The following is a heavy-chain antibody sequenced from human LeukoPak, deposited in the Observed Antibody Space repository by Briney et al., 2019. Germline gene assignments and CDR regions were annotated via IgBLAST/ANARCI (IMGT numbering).Heavy chain of an antibody. CDR3: ARAEEHYYDSSGYSVADY. D-gene: IGHD3-22*01. CDR1: GYTFTSYG. Sequence: GASVKVSCKASGYTFTSYGISWVRQAPGQGLEWMGWISAYNGNTNYAQKLQGRVTMTTDTSTSTAYMELRSLRSDDTAVYYCARAEEHYYDSSGYSVADYWGQGTLVTVSS. CDR2: ISAYNGNT. J-gene: IGHJ4*02. V-gene: IGHV1-18*01.